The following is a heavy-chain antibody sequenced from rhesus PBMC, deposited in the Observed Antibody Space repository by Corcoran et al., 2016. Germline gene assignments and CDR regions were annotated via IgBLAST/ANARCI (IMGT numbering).Heavy chain of an antibody. D-gene: IGHD1-44*02. Sequence: QVQLQESGPGLVKPSATLSLTCAVSGRSISGFYWSSIRQPPGPGRGWIGYIGGGSGSTNYNPSLKSRGTISTDTAKNQCSLKLSSVTAADTAVYYCARKAYSGSYKDSLDVWGRGVLVTVSS. CDR1: GRSISGFY. V-gene: IGHV4-165*02. CDR3: ARKAYSGSYKDSLDV. CDR2: IGGGSGST. J-gene: IGHJ5-2*02.